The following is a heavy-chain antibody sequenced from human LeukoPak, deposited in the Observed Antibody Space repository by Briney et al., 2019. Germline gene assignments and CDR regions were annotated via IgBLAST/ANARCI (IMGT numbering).Heavy chain of an antibody. Sequence: GGSLRLSCAASGFTFSSYAMSWVRQAPGKGLECVSYIIASGDSAYYADSVRGRFTISRDNSKNTLYLQMDDLRAEDSAVYYCATHILFWSGLFDSWGQGALVSVSS. J-gene: IGHJ4*02. CDR2: IIASGDSA. V-gene: IGHV3-23*01. D-gene: IGHD3-3*01. CDR3: ATHILFWSGLFDS. CDR1: GFTFSSYA.